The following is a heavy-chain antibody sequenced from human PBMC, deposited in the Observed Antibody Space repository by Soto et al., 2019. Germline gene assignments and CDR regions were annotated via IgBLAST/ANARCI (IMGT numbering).Heavy chain of an antibody. CDR2: ISGSGGST. D-gene: IGHD6-13*01. Sequence: PGGSLRVSCAASGFTFSSYAMSWVRRAPGKGLEWVSAISGSGGSTYYADSVKGRFTISRDNSKNTLYLQMNSLRAEDTAVYYCAKDLEREQLVPPEFDYWGQGTLVTVSS. CDR1: GFTFSSYA. V-gene: IGHV3-23*01. J-gene: IGHJ4*02. CDR3: AKDLEREQLVPPEFDY.